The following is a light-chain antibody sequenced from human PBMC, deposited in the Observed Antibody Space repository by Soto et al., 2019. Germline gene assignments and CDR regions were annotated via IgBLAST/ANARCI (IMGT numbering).Light chain of an antibody. J-gene: IGLJ2*01. CDR2: EVS. Sequence: QSALTQPPSASGSPGQSVTISCTGTSSDVGGYNYVSWYQQHPGRAPKLMIYEVSKRPSGVPDRFSGSKSGNTASLTFSGLQPEDEADYYCSSYAGSSNLGVFGGGTTVTVL. CDR1: SSDVGGYNY. V-gene: IGLV2-8*01. CDR3: SSYAGSSNLGV.